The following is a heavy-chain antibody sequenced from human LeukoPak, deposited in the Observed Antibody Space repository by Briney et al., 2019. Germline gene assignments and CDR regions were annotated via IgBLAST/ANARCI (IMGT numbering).Heavy chain of an antibody. CDR1: GYTFTSYD. Sequence: ASVKVSCKASGYTFTSYDINWVRQAPGQGLEWMGWMNPNSGNTGYAQKFQGRVTMTRNSSISTAYMELSSLRSEDTAVYYCARGRYYDILTGYYRDNWFDPWGQGTLVTVSS. J-gene: IGHJ5*02. CDR2: MNPNSGNT. V-gene: IGHV1-8*01. D-gene: IGHD3-9*01. CDR3: ARGRYYDILTGYYRDNWFDP.